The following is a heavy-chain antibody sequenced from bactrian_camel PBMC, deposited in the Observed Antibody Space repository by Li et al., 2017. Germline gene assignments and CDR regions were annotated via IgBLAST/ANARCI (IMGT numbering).Heavy chain of an antibody. Sequence: HVQLVESGGGAVQTGGSLRLTCTAVGLTFEGGNQGWYRETPGNEFVLVSSIAPDGSRWYADSVQGRFTISRNVLPERLSLQMTRLKAEDTAMYYCATNHWVPSTLRGRPDEYDYWGQGTQVTVS. CDR2: IAPDGSR. CDR3: ATNHWVPSTLRGRPDEYDY. J-gene: IGHJ4*01. V-gene: IGHV3S55*01. D-gene: IGHD1*01. CDR1: GLTFEGGN.